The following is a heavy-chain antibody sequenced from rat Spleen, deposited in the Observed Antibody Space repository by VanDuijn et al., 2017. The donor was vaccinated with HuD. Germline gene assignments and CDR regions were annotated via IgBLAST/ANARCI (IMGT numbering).Heavy chain of an antibody. V-gene: IGHV5-7*01. CDR2: ISYDGRRT. D-gene: IGHD5-1*01. CDR1: GFTFSDFY. CDR3: ASRTGNWFAY. Sequence: EVQLVESGGGLVQPGRSLKLSCAASGFTFSDFYMAWVRQAPKKGLEWVASISYDGRRTYYRDSVKGRFTISRDNVKSILYLQMDSLRSEDTATYYCASRTGNWFAYWGQGTLVTVSS. J-gene: IGHJ3*01.